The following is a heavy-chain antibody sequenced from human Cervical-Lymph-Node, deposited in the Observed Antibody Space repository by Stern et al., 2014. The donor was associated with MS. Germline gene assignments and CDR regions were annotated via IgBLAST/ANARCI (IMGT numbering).Heavy chain of an antibody. V-gene: IGHV3-15*01. J-gene: IGHJ4*02. D-gene: IGHD1-26*01. CDR2: IKSYTDGGTT. CDR1: GFSFTSAW. CDR3: TKVSAVGGGYLY. Sequence: VQLVQSGGGLVKPGGSLRLSCAVSGFSFTSAWMGWVRQAPGQGLEWIGRIKSYTDGGTTDYAAPVKGRFIISRDDSRSTVYLQIKTLRTEDTAVYYCTKVSAVGGGYLYWGQGTLVSVSS.